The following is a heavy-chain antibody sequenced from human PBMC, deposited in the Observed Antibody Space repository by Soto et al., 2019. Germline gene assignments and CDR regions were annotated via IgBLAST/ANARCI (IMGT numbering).Heavy chain of an antibody. Sequence: GGSLRLSCAASGFTFSSYGMHWVRQAPGKGLEWVAVIWYDGSNKYYADSVKGRFTISRDNSKNTLYLQMNSLRAEDTAVYYCARGGLAAAGTIEEYYGMDVWGKGTTVTVYS. J-gene: IGHJ6*04. V-gene: IGHV3-33*01. CDR3: ARGGLAAAGTIEEYYGMDV. CDR1: GFTFSSYG. D-gene: IGHD6-13*01. CDR2: IWYDGSNK.